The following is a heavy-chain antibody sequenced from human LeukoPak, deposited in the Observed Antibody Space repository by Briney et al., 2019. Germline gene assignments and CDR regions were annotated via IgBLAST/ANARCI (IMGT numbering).Heavy chain of an antibody. D-gene: IGHD1-1*01. J-gene: IGHJ6*02. V-gene: IGHV4-59*01. CDR1: GGSISSYY. CDR2: IYYSGST. Sequence: SDTLSLTCTVSGGSISSYYWSWIRKPPGKGLEWIGLIYYSGSTNYNPSLNSRVTISVDMSKNQFSLKLSSVTAADTAVYYCARDHDLGHYYYGMDVWGQGTTVTVSS. CDR3: ARDHDLGHYYYGMDV.